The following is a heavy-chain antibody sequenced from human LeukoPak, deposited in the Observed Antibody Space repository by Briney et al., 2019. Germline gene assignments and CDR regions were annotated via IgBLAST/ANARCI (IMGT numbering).Heavy chain of an antibody. Sequence: SQTLSLTCAISGDIVSSDSAAWNWIRQSPSRGLEWLGRTYYRSKWYNNYAVSVKSRININPDTSKNQFSLQLNSVTPEDTAVYHCAREVSYHVDYWGQGTLVTVSS. CDR1: GDIVSSDSAA. CDR3: AREVSYHVDY. CDR2: TYYRSKWYN. J-gene: IGHJ4*02. V-gene: IGHV6-1*01. D-gene: IGHD1-26*01.